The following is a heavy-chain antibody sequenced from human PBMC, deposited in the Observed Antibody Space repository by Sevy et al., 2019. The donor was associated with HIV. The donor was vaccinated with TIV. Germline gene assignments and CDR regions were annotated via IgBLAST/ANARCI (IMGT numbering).Heavy chain of an antibody. CDR1: GFTFSSYA. V-gene: IGHV3-23*01. D-gene: IGHD4-17*01. CDR3: AKGEMTTASLLLFDY. Sequence: GGSLRLSCAASGFTFSSYAMSWVRQAPGKGLEWVSAISGSGSSTYYADSVKGRFTISRDNSKNTLYLQMNSLRAEDTAAYYCAKGEMTTASLLLFDYWGQGTLVTVSS. CDR2: ISGSGSST. J-gene: IGHJ4*02.